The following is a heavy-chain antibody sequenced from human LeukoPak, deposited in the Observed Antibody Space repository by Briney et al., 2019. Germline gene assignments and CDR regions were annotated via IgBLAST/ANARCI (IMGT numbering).Heavy chain of an antibody. J-gene: IGHJ3*02. Sequence: SETLSLTCAVYGGSFSGYYWSWIRQPPGKGLEWIGEINHSGSTNYNPSLKSRVTMSVDTSKNQFSLKLSSVTAADTAVYYCARDCGYSYGYDAFDIWGQGTMVTVSS. CDR3: ARDCGYSYGYDAFDI. D-gene: IGHD5-18*01. V-gene: IGHV4-34*01. CDR2: INHSGST. CDR1: GGSFSGYY.